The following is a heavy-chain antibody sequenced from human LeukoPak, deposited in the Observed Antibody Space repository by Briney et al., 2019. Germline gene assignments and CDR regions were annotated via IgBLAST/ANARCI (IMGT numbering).Heavy chain of an antibody. V-gene: IGHV4-31*03. CDR3: AKTQLELSALDY. CDR2: IYYSGST. J-gene: IGHJ4*02. CDR1: GGSISGGGYY. D-gene: IGHD1-1*01. Sequence: SQTLSLTCTVSGGSISGGGYYWSWIRQHPGKGLEWIGYIYYSGSTYYNPSLKSRVTISVDTSKNQFSLKLSSVTAADTAVYYCAKTQLELSALDYWGQGTLVTVSS.